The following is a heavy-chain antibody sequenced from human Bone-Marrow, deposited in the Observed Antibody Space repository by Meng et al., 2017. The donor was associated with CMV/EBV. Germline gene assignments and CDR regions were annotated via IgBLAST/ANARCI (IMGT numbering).Heavy chain of an antibody. J-gene: IGHJ3*02. CDR1: GYTFTTYY. Sequence: ASVKVSCKASGYTFTTYYMHWVRQAPGQGPEWMGWINPNSGGTNYAQKFQGRVTMTRDTSISTAYMELSRLRSEATAVYYCARGERGGRGGFDIWGQGTMVTVSS. D-gene: IGHD1-26*01. V-gene: IGHV1-2*02. CDR2: INPNSGGT. CDR3: ARGERGGRGGFDI.